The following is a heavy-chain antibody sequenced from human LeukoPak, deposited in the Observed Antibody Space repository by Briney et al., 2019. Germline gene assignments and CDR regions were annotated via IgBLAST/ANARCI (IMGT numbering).Heavy chain of an antibody. D-gene: IGHD3-22*01. V-gene: IGHV3-7*03. CDR1: GFSFSSYW. Sequence: GGSLRLSCAASGFSFSSYWMNWVRRAPGKGLEWVANIKQDGSEKYYVDSVKGRFTISRDNAKNSLYLQMNSLRAEDTAVYYCAREDSSGTRPVDYWGQGTLVTVSS. J-gene: IGHJ4*02. CDR2: IKQDGSEK. CDR3: AREDSSGTRPVDY.